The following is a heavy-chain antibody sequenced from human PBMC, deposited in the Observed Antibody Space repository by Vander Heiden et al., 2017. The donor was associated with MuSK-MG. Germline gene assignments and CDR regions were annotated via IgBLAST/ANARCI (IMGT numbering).Heavy chain of an antibody. D-gene: IGHD3-10*01. Sequence: QVQLQQWGAGLLKPSETLSLTCAVYGGSFSSYYWTWIRQPPGKGLELIGEINHSGSTNYNPSLKTRVTISVDTSRNQFSLKLTSVTAADTAVYYCARTSGAGSCPDIHYFDYWGQGTLVTVSS. J-gene: IGHJ4*02. CDR1: GGSFSSYY. CDR3: ARTSGAGSCPDIHYFDY. V-gene: IGHV4-34*01. CDR2: INHSGST.